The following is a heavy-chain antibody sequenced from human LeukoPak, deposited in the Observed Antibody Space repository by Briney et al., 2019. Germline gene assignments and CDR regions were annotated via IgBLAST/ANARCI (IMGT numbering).Heavy chain of an antibody. J-gene: IGHJ6*02. CDR3: AGATTAYYYYGMDV. CDR2: ISAYNGNT. V-gene: IGHV1-18*01. Sequence: APVKVSCKASGYTFTSYGTSWVRQAPGQGLEWMGWISAYNGNTNYAQKLQGRVTMTTDTSTSTAYMELRSLRSDDTAVYYCAGATTAYYYYGMDVWGQGTTVTVSS. CDR1: GYTFTSYG. D-gene: IGHD1-26*01.